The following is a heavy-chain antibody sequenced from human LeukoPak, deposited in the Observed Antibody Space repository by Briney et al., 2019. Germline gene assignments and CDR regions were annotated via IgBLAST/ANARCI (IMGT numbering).Heavy chain of an antibody. D-gene: IGHD3-22*01. CDR3: ARIGYYDTSVFDY. V-gene: IGHV1-2*02. Sequence: ASVKVSCKASGYTFTDYYMHWVRQPPGQGLEWMGWINPNSGVTNYAQKFQGRVTMTRDTSISTAYMELSRLRSDDTAVYYCARIGYYDTSVFDYWGQGTLVAVSS. J-gene: IGHJ4*02. CDR2: INPNSGVT. CDR1: GYTFTDYY.